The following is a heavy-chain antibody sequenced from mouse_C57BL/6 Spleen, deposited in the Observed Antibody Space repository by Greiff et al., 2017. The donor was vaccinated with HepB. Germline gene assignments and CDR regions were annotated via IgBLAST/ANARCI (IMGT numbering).Heavy chain of an antibody. CDR1: GFTFSSYA. J-gene: IGHJ1*03. D-gene: IGHD2-1*01. V-gene: IGHV5-9-1*02. CDR3: TSTYGNFWYFDV. CDR2: ISSGGDYI. Sequence: EVKLVESGAGLVKPGGSLKLSCAASGFTFSSYAMSWVRQTPEKRLEWVAYISSGGDYIYYADTVKGRFTLSRDHARNTLYLQLSSLKSEDTAMYYCTSTYGNFWYFDVWGTGTTVTVSS.